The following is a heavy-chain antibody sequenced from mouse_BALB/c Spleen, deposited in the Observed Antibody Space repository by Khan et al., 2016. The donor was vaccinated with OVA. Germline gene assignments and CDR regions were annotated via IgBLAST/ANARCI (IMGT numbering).Heavy chain of an antibody. CDR3: ARTARIKY. CDR1: GYSITSGYG. D-gene: IGHD1-2*01. J-gene: IGHJ2*01. CDR2: ISYSGST. V-gene: IGHV3-2*02. Sequence: EVQLQESGPGLVKPSQSLSLTCTVTGYSITSGYGWNWIRQFPGNKLEWMGYISYSGSTNYNPSLTSRISITRDTTKNQFFLQLNSVTTEDTATYYCARTARIKYWGQGTTLTVSS.